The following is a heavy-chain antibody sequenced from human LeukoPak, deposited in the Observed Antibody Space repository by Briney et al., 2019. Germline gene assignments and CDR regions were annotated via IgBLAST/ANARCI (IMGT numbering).Heavy chain of an antibody. CDR2: IYYSGTT. CDR1: GGSISTSDYY. D-gene: IGHD3-22*01. CDR3: ARGLYYYDSSGHAYDY. J-gene: IGHJ4*02. V-gene: IGHV4-39*07. Sequence: TSGTLSLTCTVSGGSISTSDYYWGWIRQTPGKGLEWIGSIYYSGTTYFSPSVKSRVTVSVDTSKNQFSLKLSSVTAADTAVYYCARGLYYYDSSGHAYDYWGQGTLVTVSS.